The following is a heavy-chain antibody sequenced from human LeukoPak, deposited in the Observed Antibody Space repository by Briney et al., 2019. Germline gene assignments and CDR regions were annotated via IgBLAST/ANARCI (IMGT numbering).Heavy chain of an antibody. CDR1: GGTFSSYA. V-gene: IGHV1-69*04. CDR2: IIPILGTA. Sequence: GASVKVSCKASGGTFSSYAISWVRPAPGQGLEWMGRIIPILGTANYAQKFQGRVTITADKSTSTAYMELSSLRSEDTAVYYCAREIAGRGSSDDAFDIWGQGTMVTVSS. CDR3: AREIAGRGSSDDAFDI. D-gene: IGHD1-26*01. J-gene: IGHJ3*02.